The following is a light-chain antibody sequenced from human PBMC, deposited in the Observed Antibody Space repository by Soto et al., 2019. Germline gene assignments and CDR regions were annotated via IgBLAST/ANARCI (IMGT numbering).Light chain of an antibody. CDR2: GAS. Sequence: EIVMTQSPATLSLSPGERAALSCRASQSINSELAWYQQKPGQPPRLLIYGASTRATGVPARFTGSESGSEFTLTISRLQSEDFAVYYCQQGHNWPLTFGQGTRLEIK. J-gene: IGKJ2*01. CDR1: QSINSE. CDR3: QQGHNWPLT. V-gene: IGKV3-15*01.